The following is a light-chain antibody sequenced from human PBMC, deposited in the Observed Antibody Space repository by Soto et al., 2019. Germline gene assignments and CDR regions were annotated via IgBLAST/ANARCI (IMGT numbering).Light chain of an antibody. V-gene: IGLV2-14*01. CDR3: SSYTSSSTYWV. J-gene: IGLJ3*02. Sequence: QSALTQPASVSGSPGQSITISCTGTSSDVGGYNYVSWYQQHPGKAPKLMILDVSSRPSGVSNRFSGSKSGNTASLTISGLQAEDEAHYFCSSYTSSSTYWVFGGGTMVTVL. CDR2: DVS. CDR1: SSDVGGYNY.